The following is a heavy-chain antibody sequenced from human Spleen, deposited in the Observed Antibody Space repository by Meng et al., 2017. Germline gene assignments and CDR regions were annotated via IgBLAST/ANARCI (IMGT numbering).Heavy chain of an antibody. CDR3: ASPPSNYGSGSDDD. D-gene: IGHD3-10*01. J-gene: IGHJ4*02. CDR1: GGSFSDYY. CDR2: INHSGST. V-gene: IGHV4-34*01. Sequence: SQTPSLTCVVSGGSFSDYYWSWIRQPPGKGLEWSGEINHSGSTNYNPSLESRATKAVDTSQNNLSLKLSSVTAADTAVYYCASPPSNYGSGSDDDWGQGTLVTVAS.